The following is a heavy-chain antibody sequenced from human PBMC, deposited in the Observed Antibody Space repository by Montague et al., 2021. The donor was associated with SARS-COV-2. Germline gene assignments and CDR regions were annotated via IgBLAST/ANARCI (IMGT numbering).Heavy chain of an antibody. J-gene: IGHJ4*02. D-gene: IGHD2-15*01. CDR2: IYYSVST. V-gene: IGHV4-31*11. Sequence: TRSLTCAVSGGSISSGGYYWNWLRPLPEKGLEWIGYIYYSVSTNYNPSLRSRVTISEDTAKNQFSLKLTSVTAADTAVYYCARDKEMIFWGQGILVTVSS. CDR1: GGSISSGGYY. CDR3: ARDKEMIF.